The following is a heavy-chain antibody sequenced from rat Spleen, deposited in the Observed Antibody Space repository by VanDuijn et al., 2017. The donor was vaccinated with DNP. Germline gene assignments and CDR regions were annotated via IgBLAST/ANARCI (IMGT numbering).Heavy chain of an antibody. V-gene: IGHV3-1*01. CDR3: ARWPGYNPPYAMDA. Sequence: EVQLQESGPGLVKPSQSLSLTCSVTGYSIISNYWGWIRKFPGNKMEWVGHISYSGSTSYNPSLKSRISITRDTSKNQFFLQVNSVTTEDTATYYCARWPGYNPPYAMDAWGQGASVTVSS. CDR1: GYSIISNY. D-gene: IGHD1-4*01. J-gene: IGHJ4*01. CDR2: ISYSGST.